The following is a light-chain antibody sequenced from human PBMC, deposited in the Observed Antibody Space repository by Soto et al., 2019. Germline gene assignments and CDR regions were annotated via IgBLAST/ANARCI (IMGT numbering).Light chain of an antibody. CDR3: QQYNNWPPT. J-gene: IGKJ1*01. V-gene: IGKV3-15*01. CDR2: GIS. CDR1: QSVRSN. Sequence: EIVITQSPSTLSVSPGERATLSCRASQSVRSNLAWYQQKPGQAPRPLIYGISTRATGIPMRLSGSGSGTEFTLTISSLQSEDFAVYYCQQYNNWPPTFGQGTKVDSK.